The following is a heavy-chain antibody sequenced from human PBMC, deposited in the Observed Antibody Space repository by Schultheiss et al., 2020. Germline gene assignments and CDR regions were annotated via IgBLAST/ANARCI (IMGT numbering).Heavy chain of an antibody. V-gene: IGHV3-23*01. CDR3: AKVYADYVFDY. D-gene: IGHD2-8*01. CDR1: GFTFGDYA. J-gene: IGHJ4*02. Sequence: GGSLRLSCAASGFTFGDYAMHWVRQAPGKGLEWVSAISGSGGSTYYADSVKGRFTISRDNSKNTLYLQMNSLRAEDTAVYYCAKVYADYVFDYWGQGTLVTVSS. CDR2: ISGSGGST.